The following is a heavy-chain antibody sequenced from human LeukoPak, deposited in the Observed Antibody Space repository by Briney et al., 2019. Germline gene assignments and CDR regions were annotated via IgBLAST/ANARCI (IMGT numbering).Heavy chain of an antibody. D-gene: IGHD6-19*01. CDR3: ARSSSAWYDGYYFDY. J-gene: IGHJ4*02. Sequence: ASVKVSCKASGYTFTDYSMHWVRQAPGQGLEWMGWINPNSGGTNYAQKFQGGVTMTRDTSISTSYMELSRLRSDDTAVCYCARSSSAWYDGYYFDYWGQGTLVTVSS. CDR2: INPNSGGT. V-gene: IGHV1-2*02. CDR1: GYTFTDYS.